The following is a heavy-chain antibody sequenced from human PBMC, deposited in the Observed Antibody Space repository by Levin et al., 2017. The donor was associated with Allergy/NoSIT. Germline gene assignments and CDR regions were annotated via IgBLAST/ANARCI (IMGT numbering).Heavy chain of an antibody. V-gene: IGHV3-23*01. CDR3: AKYGEISGIPPYYLDY. CDR1: GFPFSTYA. CDR2: IDGSGGGT. J-gene: IGHJ4*02. D-gene: IGHD1-20*01. Sequence: GGSLRLSCEASGFPFSTYALGWVRQAPARGLDWVASIDGSGGGTAYGDSVKGRFTISRDNSRNTVFLQMNSLIADDTAAYYCAKYGEISGIPPYYLDYWGQGRLVTVSS.